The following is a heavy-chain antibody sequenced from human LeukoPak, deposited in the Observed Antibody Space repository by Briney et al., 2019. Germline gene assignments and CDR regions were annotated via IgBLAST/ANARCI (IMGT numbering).Heavy chain of an antibody. CDR1: RYTFTSYD. Sequence: ASVKVSCKASRYTFTSYDINWVRQATGQGLEWMGWINPNSGGTNYAQKFQGRVTMTRDTSISTAYMELSRLRSDDTAVYYCARRDYDSSGYQFDPWGQGTLVTVSS. CDR2: INPNSGGT. CDR3: ARRDYDSSGYQFDP. D-gene: IGHD3-22*01. J-gene: IGHJ5*02. V-gene: IGHV1-2*02.